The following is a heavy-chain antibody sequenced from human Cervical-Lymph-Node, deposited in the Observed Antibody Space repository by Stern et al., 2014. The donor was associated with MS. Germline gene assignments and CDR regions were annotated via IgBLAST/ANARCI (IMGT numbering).Heavy chain of an antibody. CDR1: GFSLSTSGVG. V-gene: IGHV2-5*02. CDR2: IYWDDYK. D-gene: IGHD7-27*01. J-gene: IGHJ5*02. CDR3: AHSLLGPSRRWFDP. Sequence: QITLKESGPTLVKPTQTLTLTCTFSGFSLSTSGVGVGWIRQPPGKALEWLALIYWDDYKRNSPSLKSRLTITKDTSKNQVVLTMTNMDPVDTATYYCAHSLLGPSRRWFDPWGQGTLVTVSS.